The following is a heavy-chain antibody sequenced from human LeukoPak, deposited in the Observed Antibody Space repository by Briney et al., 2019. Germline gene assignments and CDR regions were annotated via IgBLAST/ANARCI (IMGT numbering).Heavy chain of an antibody. CDR2: IKQDGSEK. CDR1: GFTFSSYG. V-gene: IGHV3-7*03. D-gene: IGHD2-15*01. CDR3: ARGPPPRYCSGGSCYSEMNYYYYGMDV. J-gene: IGHJ6*02. Sequence: GGSLRLSCAASGFTFSSYGMHWVRQAPGKGLEWVANIKQDGSEKYYVDSVKGRFTISRDNAKNSLYLQMNSLRAEDTAVYYCARGPPPRYCSGGSCYSEMNYYYYGMDVWGQGTTVTVSS.